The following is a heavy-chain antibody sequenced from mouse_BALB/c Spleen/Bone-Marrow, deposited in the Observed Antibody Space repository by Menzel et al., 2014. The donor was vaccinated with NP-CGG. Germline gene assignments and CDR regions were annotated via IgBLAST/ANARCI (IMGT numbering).Heavy chain of an antibody. V-gene: IGHV5-6*01. CDR1: GFTFSTYG. CDR3: ASQTGTWFAY. CDR2: VSSGGDYT. D-gene: IGHD4-1*01. J-gene: IGHJ3*01. Sequence: VHVKQSGGDLVKSGGSLKLSCAASGFTFSTYGMSWVRQTPDKRLEWVATVSSGGDYTYYPDSVKGRFTISRDNAKNTLYLQMSSLKSEDTAMYYCASQTGTWFAYWGQGTLVTVSA.